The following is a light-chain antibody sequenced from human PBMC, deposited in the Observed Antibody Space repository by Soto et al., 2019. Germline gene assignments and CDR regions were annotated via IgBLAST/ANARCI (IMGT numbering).Light chain of an antibody. CDR1: NLGSNS. Sequence: SYELTQPPSVSVAPGKTARITCGGNNLGSNSVHWYQQKPGQAPVLVIYYDSDRPSGIPERFSGSNSGNTATLTISRVEAGDEADYYCQLWDSSSGHYVFGTGPKLTVL. J-gene: IGLJ1*01. V-gene: IGLV3-21*04. CDR3: QLWDSSSGHYV. CDR2: YDS.